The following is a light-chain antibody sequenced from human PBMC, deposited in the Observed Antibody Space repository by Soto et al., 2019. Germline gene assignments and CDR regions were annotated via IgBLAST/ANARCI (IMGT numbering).Light chain of an antibody. J-gene: IGLJ1*01. CDR1: SSNIGSYT. CDR3: ASWDDSLDVPYV. CDR2: SNN. V-gene: IGLV1-44*01. Sequence: QPVLTQPPSASGTPGQRVTISCSGSSSNIGSYTVSWYQQLPGTAPKLLIYSNNQRPSGVSDRFSGSKSGTSASLAISGLQSDDEADYYCASWDDSLDVPYVFGTGTKVTVL.